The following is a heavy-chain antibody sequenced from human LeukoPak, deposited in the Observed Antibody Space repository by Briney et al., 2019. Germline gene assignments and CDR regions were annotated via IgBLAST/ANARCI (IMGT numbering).Heavy chain of an antibody. CDR3: ASGGIYCSSTSCYYNWFDP. V-gene: IGHV4-39*07. D-gene: IGHD2-2*01. J-gene: IGHJ5*02. CDR2: IYYSGST. Sequence: SETLSLTCTVSGGSISSSSYYWGWIRQPPGKGLEWIGSIYYSGSTYYNPSLKSRVTISVDTSKNQFSLKLSSVTAADTAVYYCASGGIYCSSTSCYYNWFDPWGQGTLVTVSS. CDR1: GGSISSSSYY.